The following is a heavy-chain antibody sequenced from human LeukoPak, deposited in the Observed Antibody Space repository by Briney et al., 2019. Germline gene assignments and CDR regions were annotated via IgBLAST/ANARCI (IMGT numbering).Heavy chain of an antibody. CDR2: INTDGSST. V-gene: IGHV3-74*01. CDR3: AKEGGFLDPDYFDY. D-gene: IGHD3/OR15-3a*01. Sequence: PGGSLRLSCAASGFTFSSYWMHWVRQAPGKGLVWVSRINTDGSSTSYADSVKGRFTISRDNAKNRLYLQMNSLRAEDTAVYYCAKEGGFLDPDYFDYWGQGTLVTVSS. J-gene: IGHJ4*02. CDR1: GFTFSSYW.